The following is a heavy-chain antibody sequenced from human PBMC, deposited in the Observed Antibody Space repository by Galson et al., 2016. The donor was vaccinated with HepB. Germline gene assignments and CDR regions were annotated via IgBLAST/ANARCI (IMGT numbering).Heavy chain of an antibody. V-gene: IGHV3-23*01. CDR3: AKDEKFLEWLLVNYFYYATDV. Sequence: SLRLSCAASGFSLSSFAMAWVRQAPGKGLEWVSVVSGSGRSTYYADSVKGRFTISRDNYKKTLYLQMNSLRAEDTGVYYCAKDEKFLEWLLVNYFYYATDVWGQGTTVTVSS. CDR2: VSGSGRST. J-gene: IGHJ6*02. D-gene: IGHD3-3*01. CDR1: GFSLSSFA.